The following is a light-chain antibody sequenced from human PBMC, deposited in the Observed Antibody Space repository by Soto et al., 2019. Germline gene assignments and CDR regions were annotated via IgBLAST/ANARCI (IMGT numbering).Light chain of an antibody. CDR1: SSDVGGYKY. CDR2: DVT. J-gene: IGLJ1*01. CDR3: CSYTGSYSYV. Sequence: QSALTQPHSVSGSPGQSVTISCTGTSSDVGGYKYVSWYQHHPGKAPKLIIYDVTERPSGVPDRFSGSRSGNTASLTISGLQAEDEADYYCCSYTGSYSYVFGIGTKVTVL. V-gene: IGLV2-11*01.